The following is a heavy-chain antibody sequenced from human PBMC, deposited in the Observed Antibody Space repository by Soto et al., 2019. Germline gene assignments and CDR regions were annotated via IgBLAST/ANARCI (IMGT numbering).Heavy chain of an antibody. V-gene: IGHV4-59*01. J-gene: IGHJ6*03. Sequence: SETLSLTCTVSGGSISSYYWSWIRQPQGKGLEWIGYIYYSGSTNYNPSLKSRVTISVDTSKNQFSLKLSSVTAADTAVYYCARAPGSWSPYDFWSGPAPKFYYYYMDVWGKGTTVTSP. CDR2: IYYSGST. CDR3: ARAPGSWSPYDFWSGPAPKFYYYYMDV. D-gene: IGHD3-3*01. CDR1: GGSISSYY.